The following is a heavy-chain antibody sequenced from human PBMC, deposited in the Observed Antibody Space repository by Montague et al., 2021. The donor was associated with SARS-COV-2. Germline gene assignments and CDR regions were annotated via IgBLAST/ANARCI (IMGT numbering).Heavy chain of an antibody. CDR3: VRYSGWFYFDF. Sequence: KWYSDYAPSVRGRLTVNPDASKNEFSLELNYVTPEDTAVYYCVRYSGWFYFDFWGQGTLVTVSS. J-gene: IGHJ4*02. V-gene: IGHV6-1*01. D-gene: IGHD6-19*01. CDR2: KWYS.